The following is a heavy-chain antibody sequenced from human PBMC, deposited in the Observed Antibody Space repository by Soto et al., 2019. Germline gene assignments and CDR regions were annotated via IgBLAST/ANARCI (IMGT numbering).Heavy chain of an antibody. V-gene: IGHV3-53*02. CDR1: GFTVSNNY. D-gene: IGHD3-10*01. Sequence: EVQLVETGGGLIQPGESLTLSCAASGFTVSNNYMSWVRQAPGKGLEWVSLIYSGITTYYAASVKGRFTVSRDNSKNTLYLHMNSLYADDSAVYYCARIRGADWEIHYNDFDNWGQGTLVTVSS. CDR3: ARIRGADWEIHYNDFDN. CDR2: IYSGITT. J-gene: IGHJ4*02.